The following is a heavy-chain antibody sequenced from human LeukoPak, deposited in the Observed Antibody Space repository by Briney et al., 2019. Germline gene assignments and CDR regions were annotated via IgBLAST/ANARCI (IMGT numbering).Heavy chain of an antibody. D-gene: IGHD3-10*01. Sequence: PSETLSLTCTVSGGSISSYYWSWLRQPAGKGLEWVGRIYTSGSTNYNPSLKSRVTMSVGTSKNQFSLKLTSVSAADTAVYYCVRGPYGSGISNWFDPWGQGTQVIVSS. V-gene: IGHV4-4*07. J-gene: IGHJ5*02. CDR2: IYTSGST. CDR3: VRGPYGSGISNWFDP. CDR1: GGSISSYY.